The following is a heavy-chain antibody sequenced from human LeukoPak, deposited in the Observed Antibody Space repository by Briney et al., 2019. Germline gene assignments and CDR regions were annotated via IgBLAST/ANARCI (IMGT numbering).Heavy chain of an antibody. V-gene: IGHV1-3*03. CDR1: GYSFTNQD. CDR3: TLYNY. D-gene: IGHD1-14*01. CDR2: INPGNGDT. J-gene: IGHJ4*02. Sequence: ASVKVSCKAPGYSFTNQDMHWVRQAPGQSLEWMGCINPGNGDTKYSQEFQGRVTITSDTSATTAYMELSSLSSEDKAVYYCTLYNYWGQGTLVTVSS.